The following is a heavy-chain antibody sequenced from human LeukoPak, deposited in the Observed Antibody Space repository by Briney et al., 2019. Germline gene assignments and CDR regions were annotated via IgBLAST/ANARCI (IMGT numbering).Heavy chain of an antibody. D-gene: IGHD1-26*01. V-gene: IGHV3-30*03. CDR2: ISHDGGNK. CDR1: GFTFSVYG. Sequence: TGGSLRLSCAASGFTFSVYGMHWVRQGPGKGLEWVALISHDGGNKNYTDSVKGRFTIPRDNAKNSLYLQMNSLRAEDTAVYYCARESGGSRNPPRDYWGQGTLVTVSS. J-gene: IGHJ4*02. CDR3: ARESGGSRNPPRDY.